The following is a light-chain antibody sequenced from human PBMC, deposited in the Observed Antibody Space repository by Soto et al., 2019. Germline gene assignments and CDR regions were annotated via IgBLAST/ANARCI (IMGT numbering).Light chain of an antibody. CDR1: ETINNY. V-gene: IGKV1-39*01. CDR2: AAS. J-gene: IGKJ1*01. CDR3: QQSYTTPWT. Sequence: DIRMTQSPSSLSVSVGDGVTITCRASETINNYLNWYQQKPGRAPKLLIHAASTLQSGVPSRFSGSGSGTDFLLTISSLQPDDFATYSCQQSYTTPWTFGLGTRVEI.